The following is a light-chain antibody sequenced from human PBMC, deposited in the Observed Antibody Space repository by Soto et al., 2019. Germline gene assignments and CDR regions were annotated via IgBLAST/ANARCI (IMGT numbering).Light chain of an antibody. CDR1: SSDVGGYNY. CDR3: SSYTSSTVV. V-gene: IGLV2-14*01. Sequence: QSALTKPDSVSGSPGQSITISCTGTSSDVGGYNYVSWYQQHPGKAPKLMIYEVSNRPSGVSNRFSGSKSGNTASLTISGLQAEDEADYYCSSYTSSTVVFGGGTKLTVL. J-gene: IGLJ2*01. CDR2: EVS.